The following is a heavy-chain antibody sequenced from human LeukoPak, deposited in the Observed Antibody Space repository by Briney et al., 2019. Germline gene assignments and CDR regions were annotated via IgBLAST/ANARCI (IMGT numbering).Heavy chain of an antibody. V-gene: IGHV1-69*05. CDR2: IIPIFGTA. J-gene: IGHJ6*03. Sequence: SVKVSCKASGGTFNSYAISWVRQAPGQGLEWMGGIIPIFGTANYAQKFQGRVTITTDESTSTAYMELSSLRSEDTAVYYCARGMGSYYYMDVWGKGTTVTVSS. CDR1: GGTFNSYA. CDR3: ARGMGSYYYMDV. D-gene: IGHD2-8*01.